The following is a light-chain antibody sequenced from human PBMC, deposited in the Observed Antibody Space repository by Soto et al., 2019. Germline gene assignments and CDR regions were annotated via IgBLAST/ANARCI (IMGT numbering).Light chain of an antibody. J-gene: IGLJ1*01. CDR1: TSDVGI. CDR2: EVT. V-gene: IGLV2-23*02. Sequence: LTQPASVSGSPGQSITISCSGTTSDVGIVSWYQHHPGKAPKLMIHEVTKRPSGVSDRFSGSKSGNSASLTISGLQAEDEADYFCCSFGGSGYVFGTGTKSPS. CDR3: CSFGGSGYV.